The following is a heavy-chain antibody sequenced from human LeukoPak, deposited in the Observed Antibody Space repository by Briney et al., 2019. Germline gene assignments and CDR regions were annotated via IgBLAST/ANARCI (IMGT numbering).Heavy chain of an antibody. CDR3: AREQPTGLSFHFDY. CDR1: GYTFTSYA. D-gene: IGHD1-14*01. Sequence: ASVKVSCKASGYTFTSYAMHWVRQAPGQRLEWMGWINAGNGNTKYSQKFQGRVTITRDTSASTAYTELSSLRSEDTAVYYCAREQPTGLSFHFDYWGQGTLVTVSS. V-gene: IGHV1-3*01. J-gene: IGHJ4*02. CDR2: INAGNGNT.